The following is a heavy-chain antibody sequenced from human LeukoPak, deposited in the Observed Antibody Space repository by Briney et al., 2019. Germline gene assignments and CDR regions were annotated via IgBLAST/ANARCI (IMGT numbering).Heavy chain of an antibody. CDR3: ARVLIAARQQAFDY. CDR1: GFTFSSYW. Sequence: HPGGSLRLSCAASGFTFSSYWMPWVRQAPGKGLVWVSRINSDGSSTSYADSVKGRFTISRDDAKNTLYLQINSLRAEDTAVYYCARVLIAARQQAFDYWGQGTLVTVSS. D-gene: IGHD6-6*01. J-gene: IGHJ4*02. V-gene: IGHV3-74*01. CDR2: INSDGSST.